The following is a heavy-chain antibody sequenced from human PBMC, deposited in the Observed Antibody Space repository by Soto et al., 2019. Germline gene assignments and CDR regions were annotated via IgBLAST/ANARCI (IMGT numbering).Heavy chain of an antibody. CDR3: ARDKDYNGSGPAPTVGY. CDR2: INPSGGST. CDR1: GYTFTSYY. D-gene: IGHD3-10*01. V-gene: IGHV1-46*01. J-gene: IGHJ4*02. Sequence: ASVKVSCKASGYTFTSYYMHWVRQAPGQGLEWMGIINPSGGSTSYAQKFQGRVTMTRDTSTSTVYMELSSLRSEDAAVYYCARDKDYNGSGPAPTVGYWGQGTLVTVSS.